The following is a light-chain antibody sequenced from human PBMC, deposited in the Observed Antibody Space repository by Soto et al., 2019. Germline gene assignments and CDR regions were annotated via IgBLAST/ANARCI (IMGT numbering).Light chain of an antibody. V-gene: IGKV1-39*01. CDR1: QSISTY. Sequence: DIQMTQSPSSLSASVGDRVTITCRASQSISTYLSWYQQKPGKAPKLLIYGASSLESGVKSRFSGSGSGTDFTLTISNLQPEDFATYYCQQSYSTAPTFGQGNKLEIK. CDR2: GAS. CDR3: QQSYSTAPT. J-gene: IGKJ2*01.